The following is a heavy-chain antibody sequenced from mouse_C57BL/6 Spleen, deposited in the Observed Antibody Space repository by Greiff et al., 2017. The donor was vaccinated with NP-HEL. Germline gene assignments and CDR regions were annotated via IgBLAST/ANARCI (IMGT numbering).Heavy chain of an antibody. J-gene: IGHJ4*01. CDR1: GYTFTSYW. CDR3: ARYEATDGSSYDAMDY. V-gene: IGHV1-69*01. Sequence: QVQLQQPGAELVMPGASVKLSCKASGYTFTSYWMHWVKQRPGQGLEWIGEIDPSDSYTNYNQKFKGKSTLTVDKSSSTAYMQLSSLTSEDSAVYYCARYEATDGSSYDAMDYWGQGTSVTVSS. D-gene: IGHD1-1*01. CDR2: IDPSDSYT.